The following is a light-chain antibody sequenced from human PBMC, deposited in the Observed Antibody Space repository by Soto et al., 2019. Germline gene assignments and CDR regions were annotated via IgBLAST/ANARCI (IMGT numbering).Light chain of an antibody. V-gene: IGKV4-1*01. Sequence: DIEMTQSPDSLVVSLGERATINCKSGRTVLSTADNQNFLAWYQQRPGQPPKLLIYDASTRAPGVPDRFIGSGSATEFTLTVAGLQPEDVAVYYCHQYYGSPYSFGQGTRLEI. CDR3: HQYYGSPYS. CDR1: RTVLSTADNQNF. J-gene: IGKJ2*01. CDR2: DAS.